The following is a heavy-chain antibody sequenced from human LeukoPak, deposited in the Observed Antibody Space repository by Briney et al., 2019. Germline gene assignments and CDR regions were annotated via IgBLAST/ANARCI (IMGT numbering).Heavy chain of an antibody. D-gene: IGHD2-8*01. Sequence: GGSLRLSCAASGFTFSSHEMNWVRQAPGKGLEWVSYISTGGSNMYYADSVKGRFTVSRNNAKNSLYLQMSGLRAEDTAVYYCAREGTNGDVFDYWGQGTLVTVSS. J-gene: IGHJ4*02. CDR3: AREGTNGDVFDY. V-gene: IGHV3-48*03. CDR2: ISTGGSNM. CDR1: GFTFSSHE.